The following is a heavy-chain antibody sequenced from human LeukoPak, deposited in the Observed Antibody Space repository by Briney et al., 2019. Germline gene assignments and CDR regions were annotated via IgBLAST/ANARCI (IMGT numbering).Heavy chain of an antibody. Sequence: ASVKVSCKASGYTFTGYYMHWVRQATGQGLEWMGWINPNSGGTNYAQKFQGRVTMTRDTSISTAYMELSRLRSDDTAVYYCARVAVAARPRRTYYFDYRGQGTLVTVSS. CDR1: GYTFTGYY. D-gene: IGHD6-6*01. V-gene: IGHV1-2*02. CDR2: INPNSGGT. CDR3: ARVAVAARPRRTYYFDY. J-gene: IGHJ4*02.